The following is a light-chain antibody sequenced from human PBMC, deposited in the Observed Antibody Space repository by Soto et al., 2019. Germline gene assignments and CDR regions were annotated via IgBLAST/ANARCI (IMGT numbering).Light chain of an antibody. Sequence: DRVTVTCRASQSISNYLSWYQQIPGKAPKLLIYAASTLRSGVSSRFSGSGSGTDFTLTISSLQPEDYATYYCQQSYNTPCTFGQGTKVEIK. V-gene: IGKV1-39*01. J-gene: IGKJ1*01. CDR1: QSISNY. CDR2: AAS. CDR3: QQSYNTPCT.